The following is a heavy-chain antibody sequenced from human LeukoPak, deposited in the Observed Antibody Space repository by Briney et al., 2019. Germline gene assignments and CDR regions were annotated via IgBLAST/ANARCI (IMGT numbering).Heavy chain of an antibody. CDR3: ARQGGSWYSGWFDP. D-gene: IGHD6-13*01. CDR1: GGSISSYY. J-gene: IGHJ5*02. CDR2: IFYSGST. Sequence: SETLSLTCTVSGGSISSYYWSWIRQPPGKGLEWIGYIFYSGSTNYNPSLKSRVTISVDASKNQLSLKLTSVTAADTAVYYCARQGGSWYSGWFDPWGQGTLVTVSS. V-gene: IGHV4-59*08.